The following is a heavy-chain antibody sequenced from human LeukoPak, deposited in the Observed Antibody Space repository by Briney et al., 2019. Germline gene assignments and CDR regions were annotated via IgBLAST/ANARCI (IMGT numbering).Heavy chain of an antibody. CDR3: ASHTAMVSVGFDY. CDR1: GGSISSYY. D-gene: IGHD5-18*01. J-gene: IGHJ4*02. Sequence: SETLSLTCTVSGGSISSYYWSWIRQPPGKGLEWIGNIYYSGSTNYNPSLKSRVTISIDTSKNQFSLKLSSVTAADTAVYYCASHTAMVSVGFDYWGQGNLVTVSS. V-gene: IGHV4-59*08. CDR2: IYYSGST.